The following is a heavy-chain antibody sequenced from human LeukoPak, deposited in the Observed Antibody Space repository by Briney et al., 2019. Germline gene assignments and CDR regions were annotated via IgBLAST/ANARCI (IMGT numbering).Heavy chain of an antibody. J-gene: IGHJ4*02. CDR2: INHSGST. D-gene: IGHD3-10*01. Sequence: SETLSLTCAVYGGSFSGYYWSWIRQPPGKGLEWIGDINHSGSTNFNPSLKSRVILSVDTSKNQFSLKVNSVTAADTAIYYCAITGPHYYGSGSPFDYWGQGTLVTVSS. CDR3: AITGPHYYGSGSPFDY. V-gene: IGHV4-34*01. CDR1: GGSFSGYY.